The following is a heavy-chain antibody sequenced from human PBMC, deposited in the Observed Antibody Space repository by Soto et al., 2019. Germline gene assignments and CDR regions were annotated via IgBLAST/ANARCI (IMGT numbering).Heavy chain of an antibody. Sequence: PSETLSLTCTVSGGSISSGGYYWSWIRQRPGKGLEWIGYIYYSGSTYYNPSLKSRVSILVDTSKNQFSLKLNSLTAADTAVYYCARITAFFYYFDFWGQGTLVTVSS. CDR2: IYYSGST. V-gene: IGHV4-31*03. J-gene: IGHJ4*02. CDR1: GGSISSGGYY. CDR3: ARITAFFYYFDF.